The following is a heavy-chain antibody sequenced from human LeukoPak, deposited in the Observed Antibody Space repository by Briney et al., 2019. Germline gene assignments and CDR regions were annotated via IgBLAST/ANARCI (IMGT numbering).Heavy chain of an antibody. V-gene: IGHV4-4*02. D-gene: IGHD6-19*01. CDR3: ASVIAVAGKGFDY. Sequence: SETLSLTCAVSGGSISSSNWWSWVRQPPGKGLEWIGEIYHSGSTNYNPSLKSRVTISVDKSKNQFSLKLSSVTAADTAVYYCASVIAVAGKGFDYWGQGTLVTVSS. J-gene: IGHJ4*02. CDR2: IYHSGST. CDR1: GGSISSSNW.